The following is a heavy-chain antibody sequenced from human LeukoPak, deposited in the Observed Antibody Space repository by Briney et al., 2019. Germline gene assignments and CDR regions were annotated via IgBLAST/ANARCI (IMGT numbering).Heavy chain of an antibody. V-gene: IGHV3-7*03. J-gene: IGHJ4*02. CDR3: VRDRPAYCGGDCYSLGLDY. Sequence: GGSLRLSCAASGFTFTTYWMSWVRQAPGKGLEWVANIKQYGSEKHYVDSVKGRFTISRDNAKNSLYLQMNSLRAEDTAVYYCVRDRPAYCGGDCYSLGLDYWGQGTLVTVPS. CDR2: IKQYGSEK. CDR1: GFTFTTYW. D-gene: IGHD2-21*02.